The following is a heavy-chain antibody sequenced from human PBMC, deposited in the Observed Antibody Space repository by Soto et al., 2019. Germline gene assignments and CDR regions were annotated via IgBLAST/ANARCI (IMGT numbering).Heavy chain of an antibody. Sequence: ASVKVSCKASGYTFTGYYMHWVRQAPGQGLEWMGWINPNSGGTNYAQKFQGWVTMTRDTSISTAYMELSRLRSDDTAVYYCARQTDTAMVTCGAFDIWGQGTMVTVSS. CDR3: ARQTDTAMVTCGAFDI. V-gene: IGHV1-2*04. CDR2: INPNSGGT. D-gene: IGHD5-18*01. J-gene: IGHJ3*02. CDR1: GYTFTGYY.